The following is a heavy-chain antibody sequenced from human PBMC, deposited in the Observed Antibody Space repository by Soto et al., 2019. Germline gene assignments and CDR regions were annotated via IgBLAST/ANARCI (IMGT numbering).Heavy chain of an antibody. J-gene: IGHJ4*02. CDR3: ARDMFYYDSNYYYFRGPVDY. CDR1: GASVISTNW. Sequence: QVHLQESGPGLVKPSGTLSLTCAVSGASVISTNWWSWVRQPPGKGLEGIGEIFHSGSTNYNPSLTSRVTLSLDKSKNQFSLNLTSLTAADTAIYYCARDMFYYDSNYYYFRGPVDYLGQGTLVTVSS. V-gene: IGHV4-4*02. D-gene: IGHD3-22*01. CDR2: IFHSGST.